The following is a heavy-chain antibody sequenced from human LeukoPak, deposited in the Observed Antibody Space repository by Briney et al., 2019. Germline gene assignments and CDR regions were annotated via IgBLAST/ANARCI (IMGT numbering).Heavy chain of an antibody. CDR3: ARRLDSSNWYAAFDI. CDR1: GYTFTSYD. Sequence: GASVKVSCKASGYTFTSYDLNWVRQATGQGLEWMGWMNPNSGNTGYAQKFQGRVTMTRDTSISTAYMELGSLTSEDTAAYYCARRLDSSNWYAAFDIWGQGTMVTVSS. J-gene: IGHJ3*02. V-gene: IGHV1-8*01. D-gene: IGHD6-13*01. CDR2: MNPNSGNT.